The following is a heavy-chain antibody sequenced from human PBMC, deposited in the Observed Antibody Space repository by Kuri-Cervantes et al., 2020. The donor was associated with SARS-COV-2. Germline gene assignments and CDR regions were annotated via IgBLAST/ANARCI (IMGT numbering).Heavy chain of an antibody. CDR1: GGTFSSYA. V-gene: IGHV1-69*13. D-gene: IGHD6-13*01. CDR2: IIPIFGTA. CDR3: ARDQVSAAAGTGGSDY. Sequence: SVKVSCKASGGTFSSYAISWVRQAPGQGLAWMGRIIPIFGTANYAQKFQGRVTITADESTSTAYMELSSLRSEDTAVYYCARDQVSAAAGTGGSDYWGQGTLVTVSS. J-gene: IGHJ4*02.